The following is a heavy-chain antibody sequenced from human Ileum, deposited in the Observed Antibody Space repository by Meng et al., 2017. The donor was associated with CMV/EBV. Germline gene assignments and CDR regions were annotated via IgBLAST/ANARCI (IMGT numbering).Heavy chain of an antibody. CDR3: VRYLCRAEGSSCPY. V-gene: IGHV1-2*02. J-gene: IGHJ4*02. D-gene: IGHD6-13*01. CDR1: GYTFTDYN. Sequence: ASVKVSCKASGYTFTDYNVHWVRQAPGQGLEWMGFISPKSGGTTYAQNFQGRVTMTRDTSINTAFMELSRLTSDDTALYYCVRYLCRAEGSSCPYWGQGTLVTVSS. CDR2: ISPKSGGT.